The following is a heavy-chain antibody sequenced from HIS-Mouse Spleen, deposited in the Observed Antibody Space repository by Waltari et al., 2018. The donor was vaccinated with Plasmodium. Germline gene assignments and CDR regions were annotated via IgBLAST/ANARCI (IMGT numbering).Heavy chain of an antibody. D-gene: IGHD6-13*01. CDR2: IKQDGSEK. CDR3: ASSWYWYFDL. CDR1: GLTFSSSW. V-gene: IGHV3-7*01. J-gene: IGHJ2*01. Sequence: EVQLVESGGGLVQPGGSLRLSRAASGLTFSSSWMSWVRQAPGKGLEWVANIKQDGSEKYYVDSVKGRFTISRDNAKNSLYLQMNSLRAEDTAVYYCASSWYWYFDLWGRGTLVTVSS.